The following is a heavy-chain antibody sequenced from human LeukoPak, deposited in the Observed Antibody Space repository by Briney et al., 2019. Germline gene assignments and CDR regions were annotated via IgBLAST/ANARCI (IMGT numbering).Heavy chain of an antibody. CDR1: GFIFGEYA. CDR3: TRVYYYDSSGEVYFDY. J-gene: IGHJ4*02. D-gene: IGHD3-22*01. CDR2: IRSKAYGGTV. Sequence: PGRSLRLSCTAAGFIFGEYAMSWVRQAPGKGREWGGFIRSKAYGGTVEYAASVQDRFTISRDDSKSIVYLQMNSLKTEDTAVYSCTRVYYYDSSGEVYFDYWGQGTLVTVSS. V-gene: IGHV3-49*04.